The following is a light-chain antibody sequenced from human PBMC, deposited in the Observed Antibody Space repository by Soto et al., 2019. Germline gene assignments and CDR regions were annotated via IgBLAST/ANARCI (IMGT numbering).Light chain of an antibody. CDR3: NSYTSSSTLL. CDR2: DVS. Sequence: QSALTQPASVSGSPGQSITISCTGTSSDVGGYNYVSWYQQHPGKAPKLMIYDVSNRPSGVSNRFSGSKSGNTASLTISGLQAEDEAEYYCNSYTSSSTLLFGGGTKLTAL. CDR1: SSDVGGYNY. V-gene: IGLV2-14*01. J-gene: IGLJ2*01.